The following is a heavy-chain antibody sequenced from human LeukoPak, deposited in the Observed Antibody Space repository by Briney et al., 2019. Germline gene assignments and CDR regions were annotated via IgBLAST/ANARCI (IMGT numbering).Heavy chain of an antibody. CDR2: VSDSGGTT. Sequence: QPGGSLRLSCAASGLTFSSYAMNWVRQAPGKGLEWVSAVSDSGGTTFYADSVKGRFTISRDNSKNMLYLQINSLGAEDTAVYYCAKGQTSWRGLLLNWGQGTLVTVSS. D-gene: IGHD2-15*01. CDR1: GLTFSSYA. J-gene: IGHJ4*02. CDR3: AKGQTSWRGLLLN. V-gene: IGHV3-23*01.